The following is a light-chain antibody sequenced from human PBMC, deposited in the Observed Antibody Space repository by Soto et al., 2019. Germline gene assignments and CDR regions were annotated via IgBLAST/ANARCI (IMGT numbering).Light chain of an antibody. CDR2: GNS. CDR1: SSNIGAGYD. V-gene: IGLV1-40*01. J-gene: IGLJ1*01. CDR3: QSYDSSLSGYV. Sequence: VLTQPPSVAGAPGQRVTISCTGSSSNIGAGYDVHWYQQLPGTAPKVLIYGNSNRPSGVPDRFSGSKSGTSASLAITGLQAEDEADYYCQSYDSSLSGYVFGTGTKVTVL.